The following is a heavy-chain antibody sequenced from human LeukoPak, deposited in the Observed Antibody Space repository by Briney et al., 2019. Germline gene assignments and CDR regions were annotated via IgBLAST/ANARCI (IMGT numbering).Heavy chain of an antibody. J-gene: IGHJ4*02. D-gene: IGHD4-17*01. CDR3: TTDLGDYGDYVRC. V-gene: IGHV3-15*01. CDR1: GFTFSNAW. Sequence: GGCLRLSCAASGFTFSNAWMSWVRQAPGKGREWVGRIKSKTDGGTTDYAAPVKGRLTISRDDSKNTFFLQMNSLNAEDTAVYYCTTDLGDYGDYVRCWGQGTLVTVSS. CDR2: IKSKTDGGTT.